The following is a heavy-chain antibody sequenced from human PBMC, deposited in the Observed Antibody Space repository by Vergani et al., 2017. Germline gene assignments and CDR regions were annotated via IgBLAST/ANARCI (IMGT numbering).Heavy chain of an antibody. CDR2: ISVSGDST. CDR3: ANDLHGVFADYFDY. Sequence: EVQLLESGGGLVQPGGSLRLSCVASGFTFSSYAMGWVRQAPGKGLEWVSFISVSGDSTYYADSVQGRFTISRDNSKNTLDLQMNSLRAEDTAVYYCANDLHGVFADYFDYWGQGTLVTVCS. J-gene: IGHJ4*02. V-gene: IGHV3-23*01. CDR1: GFTFSSYA. D-gene: IGHD4-17*01.